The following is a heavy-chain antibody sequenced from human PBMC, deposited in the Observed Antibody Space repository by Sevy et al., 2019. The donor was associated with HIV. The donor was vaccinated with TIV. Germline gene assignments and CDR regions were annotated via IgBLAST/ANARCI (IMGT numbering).Heavy chain of an antibody. V-gene: IGHV6-1*01. D-gene: IGHD2-2*01. CDR2: TYYRSKWYN. Sequence: SQTLSLTCAISGDSVSSNSAAWNWIRQSPSRGLEWLGRTYYRSKWYNDYAVSVKSRITISPDTSKNQFSLQLNSVTPEDTAVYYCAREGSLIVVVPAAHNRLEHYYYGMDVWGQGTTVTVSS. J-gene: IGHJ6*02. CDR3: AREGSLIVVVPAAHNRLEHYYYGMDV. CDR1: GDSVSSNSAA.